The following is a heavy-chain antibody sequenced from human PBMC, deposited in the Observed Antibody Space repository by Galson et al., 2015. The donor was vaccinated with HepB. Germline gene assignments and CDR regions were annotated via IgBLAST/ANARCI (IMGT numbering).Heavy chain of an antibody. D-gene: IGHD2-2*01. J-gene: IGHJ5*02. Sequence: SLRLSCAASGFTFSDYYMSWIRQAPGKGLEWVSYISSSSSYTNYADSVKGRFTISRDNAKNSLYLQMNSLRAEDTAVYYCARAPYCSSTSCWFDPWGQGTLVTVSS. CDR2: ISSSSSYT. CDR3: ARAPYCSSTSCWFDP. V-gene: IGHV3-11*06. CDR1: GFTFSDYY.